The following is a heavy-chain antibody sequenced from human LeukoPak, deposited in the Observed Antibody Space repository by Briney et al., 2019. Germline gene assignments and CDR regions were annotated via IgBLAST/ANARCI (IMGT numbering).Heavy chain of an antibody. Sequence: GGSLRLSCAASGFTFNIFDMHWVRQAPGKGLDWVAFLKYDGGIKDYAVFVKDRFTISRDNSKNTLYLQLNSLRVEDTAVYYCARDRGDKNFDYWGQGTMVTVSS. D-gene: IGHD2-21*02. CDR2: LKYDGGIK. CDR1: GFTFNIFD. CDR3: ARDRGDKNFDY. V-gene: IGHV3-30*02. J-gene: IGHJ4*02.